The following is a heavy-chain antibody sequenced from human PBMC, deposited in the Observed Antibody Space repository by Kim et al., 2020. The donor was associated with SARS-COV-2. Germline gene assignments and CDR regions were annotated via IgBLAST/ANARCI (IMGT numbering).Heavy chain of an antibody. J-gene: IGHJ4*02. CDR2: ITRDGST. V-gene: IGHV3-23*01. CDR1: GFIFSTYD. Sequence: GGSLRLSCAVSGFIFSTYDMSWVRQAPGRGLEWISAITRDGSTFYADSVKGRFTISRDNSENTLHLQMGGLRVEDTGVYYCAREPARRADYWGRGTLVTV. CDR3: AREPARRADY.